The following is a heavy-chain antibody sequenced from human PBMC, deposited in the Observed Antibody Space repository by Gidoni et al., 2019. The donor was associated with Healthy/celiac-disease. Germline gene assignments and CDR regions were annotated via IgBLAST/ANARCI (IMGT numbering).Heavy chain of an antibody. V-gene: IGHV1-2*06. CDR3: ARATIFGGINWFDP. CDR1: GYTFTGYY. J-gene: IGHJ5*02. D-gene: IGHD3-3*01. Sequence: QVQLVQSGAEVKKPGASVKVSCKASGYTFTGYYMHWVRQAPGQGLEWMGRTNPNSGGTNYAQKFQGRVTMTRDTSISTAYMELSRLRSDDTAVYYCARATIFGGINWFDPWGQGTLVTVSS. CDR2: TNPNSGGT.